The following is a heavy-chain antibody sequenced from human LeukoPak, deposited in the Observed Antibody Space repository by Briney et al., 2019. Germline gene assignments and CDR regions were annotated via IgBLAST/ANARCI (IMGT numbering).Heavy chain of an antibody. CDR1: GFTFSSYG. Sequence: PGGSLRLSCAASGFTFSSYGMHWVRQAPGKGLEWVAVIWYDGSNKYYADSVKGRFTISRDNSKNTLYLQMNSLRAEDTAVYYCARDLPPNYDILTGYSYYHGMDVWGQGTTVTVSS. J-gene: IGHJ6*02. CDR3: ARDLPPNYDILTGYSYYHGMDV. CDR2: IWYDGSNK. D-gene: IGHD3-9*01. V-gene: IGHV3-33*01.